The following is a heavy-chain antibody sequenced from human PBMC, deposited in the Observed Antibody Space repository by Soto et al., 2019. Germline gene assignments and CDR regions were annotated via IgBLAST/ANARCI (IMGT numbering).Heavy chain of an antibody. D-gene: IGHD6-19*01. J-gene: IGHJ4*02. Sequence: EVQLVESGGGLVQPGGSLRLSCAASGFTFRVYSMNWIRQAPGKGLEWVSYMTSDMKTIHYADSVKGRFTISRDNAKNLVYLQMTSRRDEDTAVYYCARSVEGHFDYWGQGTLVTVSS. CDR2: MTSDMKTI. V-gene: IGHV3-48*02. CDR1: GFTFRVYS. CDR3: ARSVEGHFDY.